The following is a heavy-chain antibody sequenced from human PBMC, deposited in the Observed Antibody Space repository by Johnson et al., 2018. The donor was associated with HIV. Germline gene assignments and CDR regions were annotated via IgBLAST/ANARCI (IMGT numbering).Heavy chain of an antibody. Sequence: VQLVESGGGVVQPGGSLRLSCAASGFTFSSYAMSWVRQAPGKGLEWVSAISGSGGSTYYADSVKGRFTISRDNSKNTLYLQMTSLRAEDTAVYYCARDTPFGYCRSTSCYAGGAFDIWGQGTMVTVSS. V-gene: IGHV3-23*04. CDR1: GFTFSSYA. CDR3: ARDTPFGYCRSTSCYAGGAFDI. D-gene: IGHD2-2*01. J-gene: IGHJ3*02. CDR2: ISGSGGST.